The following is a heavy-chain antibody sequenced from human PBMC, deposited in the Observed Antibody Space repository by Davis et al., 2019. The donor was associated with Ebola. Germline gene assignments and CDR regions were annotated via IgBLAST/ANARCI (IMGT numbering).Heavy chain of an antibody. Sequence: PSETLSLTCAISGDSVSTAGWNWIRQSPSRGLEWLGRTYYKSKWYNDYAASVKSRITINADTSKNQLSLQLNSVTPDDTAVYYCVRGWLRSKFDYWGQGTLVTVSS. J-gene: IGHJ4*02. V-gene: IGHV6-1*01. CDR2: TYYKSKWYN. D-gene: IGHD5-12*01. CDR3: VRGWLRSKFDY. CDR1: GDSVSTAG.